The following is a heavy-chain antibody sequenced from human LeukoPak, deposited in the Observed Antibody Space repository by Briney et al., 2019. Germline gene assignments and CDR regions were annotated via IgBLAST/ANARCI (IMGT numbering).Heavy chain of an antibody. CDR2: IYYSGST. J-gene: IGHJ4*02. CDR3: ARVAEAGPRTPYFDY. D-gene: IGHD6-19*01. Sequence: PSQTLSLTCTVSGGSISSGDYYWSWIRQPPGKGLEWIGYIYYSGSTYYNPSLKSRVTISVDTSKNQFSLKLSSVTAADTAVYYCARVAEAGPRTPYFDYWGQGTLVTVSS. CDR1: GGSISSGDYY. V-gene: IGHV4-30-4*08.